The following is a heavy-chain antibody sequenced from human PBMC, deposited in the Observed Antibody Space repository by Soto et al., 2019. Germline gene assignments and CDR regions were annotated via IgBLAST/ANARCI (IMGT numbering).Heavy chain of an antibody. Sequence: QVQLVESGGGVVRPGTSLRLSCAASGFMFRNYGMHWVRQFPGKGLEWVAVIWDDGREIYYADSVKGRFTISRENSKNRLYLQMNSLRVEDTAVYFCARAPQRRGFGRQLFGPRGQGTRVTVSS. CDR2: IWDDGREI. V-gene: IGHV3-33*01. D-gene: IGHD3-10*01. CDR3: ARAPQRRGFGRQLFGP. J-gene: IGHJ5*02. CDR1: GFMFRNYG.